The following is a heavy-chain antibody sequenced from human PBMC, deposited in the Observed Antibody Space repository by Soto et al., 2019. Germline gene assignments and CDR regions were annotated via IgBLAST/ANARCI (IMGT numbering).Heavy chain of an antibody. V-gene: IGHV4-39*01. J-gene: IGHJ3*02. CDR1: GGSISSSSYY. CDR2: IYYSGST. CDR3: ARRKYEDGRLENAFDI. D-gene: IGHD6-19*01. Sequence: QLQLQESGPGLVKPSETLSLTCTVSGGSISSSSYYWGWIRQPPGKGLEWIGSIYYSGSTYYNPSLKSRVTISVDTSKNQFSLKLSSVTAADTAVYYCARRKYEDGRLENAFDIWGQGTMVTVSS.